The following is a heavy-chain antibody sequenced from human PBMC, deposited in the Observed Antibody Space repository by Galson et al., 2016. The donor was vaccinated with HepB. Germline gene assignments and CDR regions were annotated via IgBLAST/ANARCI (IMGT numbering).Heavy chain of an antibody. V-gene: IGHV3-30*03. CDR2: ISYDESIK. D-gene: IGHD5-24*01. CDR3: ATNGEGYNYFLY. Sequence: SLRLSCAGSGFTFRNYGMHWVRQAPGKGLEWVAVISYDESIKYYADPGKGRFTISRDNSKNTLYLQMSSLRAEDTAVYYCATNGEGYNYFLYWGQGTLVTVSS. J-gene: IGHJ4*02. CDR1: GFTFRNYG.